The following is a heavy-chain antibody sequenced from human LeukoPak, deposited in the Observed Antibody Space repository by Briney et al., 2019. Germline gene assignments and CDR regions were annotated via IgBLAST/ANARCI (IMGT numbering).Heavy chain of an antibody. J-gene: IGHJ6*02. D-gene: IGHD2-2*01. CDR2: IWYDGSNK. Sequence: GGSLRLSCAASGFTFSSYGMHWVRQAPGKGLEWVAVIWYDGSNKYYADSVKGRFTISRDNSKNTLYLQMNSLRAEDTAVYYCAKVKIIVVVPAARDYGMDVWGQGTTVTVSS. V-gene: IGHV3-33*06. CDR1: GFTFSSYG. CDR3: AKVKIIVVVPAARDYGMDV.